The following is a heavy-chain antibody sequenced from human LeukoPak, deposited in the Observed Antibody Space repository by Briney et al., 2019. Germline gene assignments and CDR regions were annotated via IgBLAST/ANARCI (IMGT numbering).Heavy chain of an antibody. Sequence: GGSLRLSCVVSGFTFSNYWMAWVRQTPGKGLEWVANIKQSGGQKYYVDSVEGRFTISRDNAKNSLYLQMNSLRAEDTAVYYCARAVDKGMVTFYYWGQGTLVTVSS. V-gene: IGHV3-7*01. CDR1: GFTFSNYW. CDR2: IKQSGGQK. J-gene: IGHJ4*02. CDR3: ARAVDKGMVTFYY. D-gene: IGHD5-18*01.